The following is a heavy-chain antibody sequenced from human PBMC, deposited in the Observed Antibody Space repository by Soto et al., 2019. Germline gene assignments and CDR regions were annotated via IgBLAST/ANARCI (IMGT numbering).Heavy chain of an antibody. Sequence: VIVTNTDSVPTFLSHTISWVRQAPGQGLEWMGRITPLFGISNYAQKFQARVTITADKSTRTAYMELSSLRSEDTAVYYCARDLYRPSWYVRAFDMWG. D-gene: IGHD6-13*01. V-gene: IGHV1-69*02. CDR1: VPTFLSHT. CDR3: ARDLYRPSWYVRAFDM. CDR2: ITPLFGIS. J-gene: IGHJ3*02.